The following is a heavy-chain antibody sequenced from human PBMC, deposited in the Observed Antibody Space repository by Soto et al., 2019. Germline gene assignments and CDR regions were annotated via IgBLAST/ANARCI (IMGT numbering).Heavy chain of an antibody. Sequence: SVKVSCKASGGTFSSYAISWVRQAPGQGLEWMGGIIPIFGTANYAQKFQGRVTITADESTSTAYTELSSLRSEDTAVYYCARAFAGTITSRAFDIWGQGTMVTVSS. J-gene: IGHJ3*02. CDR1: GGTFSSYA. D-gene: IGHD1-1*01. V-gene: IGHV1-69*13. CDR2: IIPIFGTA. CDR3: ARAFAGTITSRAFDI.